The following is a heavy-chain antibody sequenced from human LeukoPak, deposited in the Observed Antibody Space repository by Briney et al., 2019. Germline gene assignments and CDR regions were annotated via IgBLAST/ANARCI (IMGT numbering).Heavy chain of an antibody. V-gene: IGHV1-8*01. Sequence: ASVKVSCKASGYTLTSYDINWVRQATGQGLEWMGWMNPNSGNTGYAQKLQGRVTMTRNTSISTAYMELSSLRSEDTAVYYCARTYYDSSGYYLGLGYWGQGTLVTVSS. CDR1: GYTLTSYD. CDR2: MNPNSGNT. J-gene: IGHJ4*02. D-gene: IGHD3-22*01. CDR3: ARTYYDSSGYYLGLGY.